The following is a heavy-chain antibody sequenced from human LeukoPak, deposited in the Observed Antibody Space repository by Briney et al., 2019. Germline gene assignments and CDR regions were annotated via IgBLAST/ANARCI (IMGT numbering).Heavy chain of an antibody. J-gene: IGHJ6*02. Sequence: GGSLRLSCAASGFTFSSYGMHWVRQAPGKGLEWVAVISYDGSNKYYADSVKGRFTISRANSKNTLYLQMNGLRAEDTAVYYCARELQSSSWYSYYYGMDVWGQGTTVTVSS. D-gene: IGHD6-13*01. CDR1: GFTFSSYG. CDR2: ISYDGSNK. V-gene: IGHV3-30*03. CDR3: ARELQSSSWYSYYYGMDV.